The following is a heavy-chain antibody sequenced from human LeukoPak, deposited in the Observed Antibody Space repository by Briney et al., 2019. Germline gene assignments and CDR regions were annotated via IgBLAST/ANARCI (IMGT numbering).Heavy chain of an antibody. V-gene: IGHV4-59*01. J-gene: IGHJ3*02. CDR1: GGSMSSYY. Sequence: PSETLFLTCTVSGGSMSSYYWSWIRQPPGKGLEWIGYIYYSGSTNYNPSLKSRVTISVDTSKNQFSLKLSSVTAADTAVYYCARDGYYDILTGYPGAFDIWGQVTMVTVSS. CDR2: IYYSGST. D-gene: IGHD3-9*01. CDR3: ARDGYYDILTGYPGAFDI.